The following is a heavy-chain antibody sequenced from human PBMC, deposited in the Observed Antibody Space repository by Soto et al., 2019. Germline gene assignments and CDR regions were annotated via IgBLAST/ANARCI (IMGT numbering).Heavy chain of an antibody. CDR1: GFTFSSYA. Sequence: QAGGSLRLSCAASGFTFSSYAMSWVRQAPGKGLEWVSAISGSGGSTYYADSVKGRFTISRDNSKNTLYLQMNSLRAEDTAVYYCAKERGGRHYYYYYYYGMDVWGQGTTVTVSS. CDR2: ISGSGGST. J-gene: IGHJ6*02. CDR3: AKERGGRHYYYYYYYGMDV. V-gene: IGHV3-23*01. D-gene: IGHD3-22*01.